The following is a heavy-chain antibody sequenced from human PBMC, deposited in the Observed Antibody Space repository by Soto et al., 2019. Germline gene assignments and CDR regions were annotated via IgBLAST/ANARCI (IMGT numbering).Heavy chain of an antibody. D-gene: IGHD6-13*01. V-gene: IGHV1-24*01. Sequence: ASVKVSCKVSGYTLTELSMHWVRQAPGKGLEWMGGFDPEDGETIYAQKFQGRVTMTEDTSTDTAYMELSSLRSEDTAVYYCATAGSSWWLGSTFFDYWGQGTLVTVSS. CDR2: FDPEDGET. CDR3: ATAGSSWWLGSTFFDY. J-gene: IGHJ4*02. CDR1: GYTLTELS.